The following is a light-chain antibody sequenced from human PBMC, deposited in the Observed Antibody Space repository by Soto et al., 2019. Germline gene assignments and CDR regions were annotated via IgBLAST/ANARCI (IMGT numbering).Light chain of an antibody. CDR2: DAS. Sequence: QAPRLFIYDASNRATGVPARFSGSGSGTDFTLTISSLQSEDFAVYYCQQYINWTFGQGTKVDIK. V-gene: IGKV3D-15*01. J-gene: IGKJ1*01. CDR3: QQYINWT.